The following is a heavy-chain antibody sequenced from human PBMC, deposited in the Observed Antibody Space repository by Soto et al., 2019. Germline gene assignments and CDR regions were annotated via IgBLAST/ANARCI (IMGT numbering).Heavy chain of an antibody. D-gene: IGHD4-17*01. J-gene: IGHJ5*02. Sequence: QLQLQESGSGLVKPSQTLSLTCAVSGGSISSGGYSWSWIRQPPGKGLEWIGYIYHRGSTYYNPSLKSRVTISVHRSKDQFPLKLSSVTAADTAVYYCARNYGDYQYWFDPWGQGTLVTVSS. V-gene: IGHV4-30-2*01. CDR1: GGSISSGGYS. CDR2: IYHRGST. CDR3: ARNYGDYQYWFDP.